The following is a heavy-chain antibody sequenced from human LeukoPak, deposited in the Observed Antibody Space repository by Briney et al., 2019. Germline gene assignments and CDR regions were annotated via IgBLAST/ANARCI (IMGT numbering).Heavy chain of an antibody. J-gene: IGHJ4*02. D-gene: IGHD3-22*01. CDR3: ASGTRYYYDTTGYYYFTL. CDR1: GGSINNYY. CDR2: IYYSGIT. V-gene: IGHV4-59*01. Sequence: SETLSLTCTVSGGSINNYYWSWILQSPGKGLEWIGYIYYSGITNYNPSLKSRVTISVDTSKNQFSLNLNFVTAADTAVYYCASGTRYYYDTTGYYYFTLWGRGALVTVSS.